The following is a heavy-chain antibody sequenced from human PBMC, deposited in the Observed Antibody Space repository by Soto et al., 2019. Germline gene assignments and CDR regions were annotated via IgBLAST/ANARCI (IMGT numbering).Heavy chain of an antibody. J-gene: IGHJ6*02. V-gene: IGHV4-61*01. Sequence: NPWETLSLTCTVSGGSVSSGSYYWSWIRQPPGKGLEWIGYIYYSGSTNYNPSLKSRVTISVDTSKNQFSLKLSSVTAADTAVYYCARGHYDSSGYYPYYYYYGMDVWGQGTTVTVSS. CDR3: ARGHYDSSGYYPYYYYYGMDV. CDR2: IYYSGST. D-gene: IGHD3-22*01. CDR1: GGSVSSGSYY.